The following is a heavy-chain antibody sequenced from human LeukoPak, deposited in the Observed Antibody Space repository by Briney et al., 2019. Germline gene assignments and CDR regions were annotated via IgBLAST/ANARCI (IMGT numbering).Heavy chain of an antibody. D-gene: IGHD7-27*01. J-gene: IGHJ4*02. V-gene: IGHV3-23*01. CDR3: AREHWDFDY. CDR2: ISGSGERT. Sequence: GGSLRLSCAASGFTFSSYAMTWVRQAPGKGLEWVSEISGSGERTYYGGSVKCRCTISRDNSKNTLCLQMNSLRAGDTAIYYCAREHWDFDYWGQGTLVTVSS. CDR1: GFTFSSYA.